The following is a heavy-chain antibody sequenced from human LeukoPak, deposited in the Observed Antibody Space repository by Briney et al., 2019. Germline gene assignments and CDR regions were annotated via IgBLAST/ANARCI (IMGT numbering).Heavy chain of an antibody. CDR1: RGSFSRYY. V-gene: IGHV4-34*01. J-gene: IGHJ3*02. Sequence: PSETLSLTRAVYRGSFSRYYWRWIRQPPGKGLEWMGGINHSGSTNYNPSLKSRVTISVDTSKNQVYLKLSSVTAADTAVYYCARPRRHYYDSSGYHAFDIWGQGTMVTVSS. CDR2: INHSGST. D-gene: IGHD3-22*01. CDR3: ARPRRHYYDSSGYHAFDI.